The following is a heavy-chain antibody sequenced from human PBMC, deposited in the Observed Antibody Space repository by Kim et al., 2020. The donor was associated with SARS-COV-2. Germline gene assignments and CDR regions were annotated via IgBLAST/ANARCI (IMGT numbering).Heavy chain of an antibody. D-gene: IGHD6-19*01. CDR2: ISAYNGNT. CDR3: ARDGSGWPEDHWYFDL. J-gene: IGHJ2*01. CDR1: GYTFTSYG. Sequence: ASVKVSCKASGYTFTSYGISWVRQAPGQGLEWMGWISAYNGNTNYAQKLQGRVTMTTDTSTSTAYMELRSLRSDDTAVYYCARDGSGWPEDHWYFDLWGRGTLVTVSS. V-gene: IGHV1-18*01.